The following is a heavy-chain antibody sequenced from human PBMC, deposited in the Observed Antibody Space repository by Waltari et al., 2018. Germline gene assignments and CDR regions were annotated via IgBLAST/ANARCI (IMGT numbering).Heavy chain of an antibody. J-gene: IGHJ4*02. Sequence: EVQLVESGGGLVQPGGSLRLSCAASEFPFSSYRMNWVRQPPGKGLEWVANTNHNGSEKNYVDSVKGRFTISRDNAKNSLYLQMNSLRAEDTAVYYCARLSISSSYWGQGTLVTVSS. D-gene: IGHD6-6*01. CDR2: TNHNGSEK. CDR1: EFPFSSYR. V-gene: IGHV3-7*01. CDR3: ARLSISSSY.